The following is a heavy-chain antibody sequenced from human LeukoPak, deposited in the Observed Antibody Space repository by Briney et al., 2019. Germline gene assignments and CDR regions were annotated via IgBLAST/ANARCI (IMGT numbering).Heavy chain of an antibody. J-gene: IGHJ3*02. CDR3: ARIGVDAFDI. CDR2: IGTDGDT. Sequence: GGSLRLSCAASGFTFSSYAMSWVRQAPGKGLEWVSAIGTDGDTFYPGSVKGRFTISRDNAENSLYLQMNSLRAEDTAVYYCARIGVDAFDIWGQGTMVTVSS. V-gene: IGHV3-13*01. CDR1: GFTFSSYA.